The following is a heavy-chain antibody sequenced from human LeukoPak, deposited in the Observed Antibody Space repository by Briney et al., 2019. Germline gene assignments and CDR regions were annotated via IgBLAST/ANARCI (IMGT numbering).Heavy chain of an antibody. Sequence: GGSLRLSCAASGFTFSSYAMSWVRQAPGKGLEWVSSISISSSYIYYADSVKGRFTISRDNAKNSLYLQMNSLRAEDTAVYYCARNTYYYDRISAEGGYYFDYWGQGTLVTVSS. CDR3: ARNTYYYDRISAEGGYYFDY. CDR2: ISISSSYI. CDR1: GFTFSSYA. J-gene: IGHJ4*02. D-gene: IGHD3-22*01. V-gene: IGHV3-21*01.